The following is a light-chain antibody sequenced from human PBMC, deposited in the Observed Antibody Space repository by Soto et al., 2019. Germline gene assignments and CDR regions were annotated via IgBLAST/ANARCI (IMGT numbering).Light chain of an antibody. V-gene: IGKV3-15*01. Sequence: VVMTHSPASLSVSPGEKATLSCRASQSVSSTLAWYQQKPGQAPMLLIYGASTRATGIPARFSGSGSGTEFTLTISSLQSEDFAVYYCQQYNNWPPVTLGQGTRLEIK. CDR3: QQYNNWPPVT. CDR1: QSVSST. J-gene: IGKJ5*01. CDR2: GAS.